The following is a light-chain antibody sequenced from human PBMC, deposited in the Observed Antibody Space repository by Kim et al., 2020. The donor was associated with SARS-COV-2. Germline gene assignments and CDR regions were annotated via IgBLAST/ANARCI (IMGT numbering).Light chain of an antibody. CDR3: QQYNNWPYT. J-gene: IGKJ2*01. CDR1: QSVSSN. CDR2: GAS. V-gene: IGKV3-15*01. Sequence: VAPGERAPLSCRASQSVSSNLAWYQQKPGQAPRLLIYGASTRATGIPARFSGSGSGTEFTLTISSLQSEDFAVYYCQQYNNWPYTFGQGTKLEI.